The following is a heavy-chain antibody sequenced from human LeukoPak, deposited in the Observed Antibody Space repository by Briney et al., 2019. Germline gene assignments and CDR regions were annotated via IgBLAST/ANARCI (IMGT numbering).Heavy chain of an antibody. J-gene: IGHJ4*02. D-gene: IGHD3-22*01. CDR1: GGSFSGYY. V-gene: IGHV4-34*01. CDR3: ARATYDYYVSSGYFDY. Sequence: SSETLSLTCAVYGGSFSGYYWSWIRQPPGKGLEWLGEINHSGSTNYNPSLKSRVTISVDTSKNQFSLKLSSVTAADTAVYYCARATYDYYVSSGYFDYWGQGTLVTVSS. CDR2: INHSGST.